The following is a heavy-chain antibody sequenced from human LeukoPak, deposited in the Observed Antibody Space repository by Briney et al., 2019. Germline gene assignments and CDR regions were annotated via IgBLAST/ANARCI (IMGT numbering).Heavy chain of an antibody. D-gene: IGHD6-19*01. CDR3: ARGSYISGRPWFDP. J-gene: IGHJ5*02. Sequence: PGGSLRLSCAASGFTFSSYEMNWVRQAPGKGLEWVSYISSSGSTIYYADSVKGRFTISRDNAKNSLYLQMNSLRVEDTAMYYCARGSYISGRPWFDPWGQGTLVTVSS. CDR2: ISSSGSTI. CDR1: GFTFSSYE. V-gene: IGHV3-48*03.